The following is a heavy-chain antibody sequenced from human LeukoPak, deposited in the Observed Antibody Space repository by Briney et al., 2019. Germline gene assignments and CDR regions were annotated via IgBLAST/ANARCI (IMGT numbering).Heavy chain of an antibody. V-gene: IGHV4-61*02. Sequence: SQTLSLTCTVSGGSISSGSYYWSWIRQPAGKGLEWIGRIYTSGSTNYNPSLKSRVTISVDTSKNQFSLKLSSVTAADTAVYYCARDSGSYLIGDAFDIWGQGTMVTVSS. CDR3: ARDSGSYLIGDAFDI. D-gene: IGHD3-10*01. J-gene: IGHJ3*02. CDR1: GGSISSGSYY. CDR2: IYTSGST.